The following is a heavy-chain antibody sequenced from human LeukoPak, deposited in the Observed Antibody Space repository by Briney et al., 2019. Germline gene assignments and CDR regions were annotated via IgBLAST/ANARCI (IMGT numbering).Heavy chain of an antibody. CDR2: IRNKANSYTT. CDR1: GFTFIDHY. D-gene: IGHD5/OR15-5a*01. CDR3: ARRNSVTQGLDN. J-gene: IGHJ4*02. V-gene: IGHV3-72*01. Sequence: GGSLRLSCAASGFTFIDHYMDWVRQAPGKGLEWIGRIRNKANSYTTEYAASVKGRFTVSRDDSKNSLFLQMDSLESEDTAVYYCARRNSVTQGLDNWGQGTLVTVSS.